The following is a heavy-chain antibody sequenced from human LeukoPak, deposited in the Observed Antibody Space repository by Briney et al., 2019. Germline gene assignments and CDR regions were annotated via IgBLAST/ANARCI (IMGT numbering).Heavy chain of an antibody. CDR3: ARVAVAVAEDY. Sequence: GGSLRLSCAASGFTFSSYSMDWVRPAPGKGREWVSSISSSSSYIYYADSVKGRFTISRDNAKNSLYLQMNSLRAEDTAVYYCARVAVAVAEDYWGQGTLVTVSS. J-gene: IGHJ4*02. CDR2: ISSSSSYI. V-gene: IGHV3-21*01. D-gene: IGHD6-19*01. CDR1: GFTFSSYS.